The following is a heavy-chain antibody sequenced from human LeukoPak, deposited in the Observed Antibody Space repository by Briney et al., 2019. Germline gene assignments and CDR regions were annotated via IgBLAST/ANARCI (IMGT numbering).Heavy chain of an antibody. J-gene: IGHJ3*02. CDR3: AIGVVTPDAFDI. CDR2: IYYSGST. D-gene: IGHD3-3*01. V-gene: IGHV4-30-4*08. CDR1: GGSISSGDYY. Sequence: PSQTLSLTCTVSGGSISSGDYYWSWIRQPPGKGLEWIGYIYYSGSTYYNPSLKSRVTISEDTSKNQFSLKLSSVTAADTAVYYCAIGVVTPDAFDIWGQGTMVTVSS.